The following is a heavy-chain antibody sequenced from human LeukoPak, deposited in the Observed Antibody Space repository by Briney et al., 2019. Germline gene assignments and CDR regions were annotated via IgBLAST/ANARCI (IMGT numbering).Heavy chain of an antibody. Sequence: PGGSLRLSCAASGFSFTGAWMSWVRQAPGKGLEWVAVISYDGSNKYYAGSVKGRFTISRDNSKNTLYLQMNSLRAEDTAMYYCARDLNYWGQGTLVTVSS. CDR1: GFSFTGAW. J-gene: IGHJ4*02. CDR3: ARDLNY. V-gene: IGHV3-30*14. CDR2: ISYDGSNK.